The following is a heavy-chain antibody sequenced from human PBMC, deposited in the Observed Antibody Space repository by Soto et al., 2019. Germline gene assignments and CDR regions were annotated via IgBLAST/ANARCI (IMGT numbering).Heavy chain of an antibody. CDR2: INPSGGST. D-gene: IGHD3-10*01. CDR1: RYTFTSYY. CDR3: AREWFGELLEDY. Sequence: ASVKVSCKASRYTFTSYYMHWVRQAPGQGLEWMGIINPSGGSTSYAQKLQGRVTMNRDTSTSTVYMELSRLRSYDTAVYYCAREWFGELLEDYWGQGTLVTVSS. V-gene: IGHV1-46*01. J-gene: IGHJ4*02.